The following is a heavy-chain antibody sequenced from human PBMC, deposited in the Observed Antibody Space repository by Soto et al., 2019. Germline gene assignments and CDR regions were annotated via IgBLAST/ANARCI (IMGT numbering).Heavy chain of an antibody. Sequence: GTSVKVPCKASGYTFTSYGISWLRQAPGQGLEWMGWISAYNGNTNYAQKLQGRVTMTTDTSTSTAYMELRSLRSDDTAVYYCASTYNWNYANAFDIWGQGTMVTVSS. V-gene: IGHV1-18*04. CDR1: GYTFTSYG. J-gene: IGHJ3*02. D-gene: IGHD1-7*01. CDR2: ISAYNGNT. CDR3: ASTYNWNYANAFDI.